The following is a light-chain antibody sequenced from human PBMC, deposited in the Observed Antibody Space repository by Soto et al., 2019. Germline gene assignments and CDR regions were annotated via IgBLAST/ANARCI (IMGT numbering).Light chain of an antibody. CDR2: EVS. V-gene: IGLV2-8*01. J-gene: IGLJ2*01. Sequence: QSALTQPPSASGSPGQSVAISCTGTSSDIGAYKFVSWYQQHPGKAPKLIIYEVSIRPSGVPDRFSGSKSGNTASLTVSELLAEDEADYYCSLYAGSNNVVFGGGTKVTVL. CDR1: SSDIGAYKF. CDR3: SLYAGSNNVV.